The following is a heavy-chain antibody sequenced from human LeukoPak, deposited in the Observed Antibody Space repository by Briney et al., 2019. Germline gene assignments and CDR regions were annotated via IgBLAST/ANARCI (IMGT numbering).Heavy chain of an antibody. CDR2: ISAYNGNT. D-gene: IGHD2-15*01. CDR3: ARDEGRAVYCSGGSCYGYYFDY. Sequence: GASVKVSCKASGYTFTSYGISWVRQAPGQGLEWMGWISAYNGNTNYAQKLQGRVTMTTDTSTSTAYVELRSLRSDDTAVYYCARDEGRAVYCSGGSCYGYYFDYWGQGTLVTVSS. J-gene: IGHJ4*02. CDR1: GYTFTSYG. V-gene: IGHV1-18*01.